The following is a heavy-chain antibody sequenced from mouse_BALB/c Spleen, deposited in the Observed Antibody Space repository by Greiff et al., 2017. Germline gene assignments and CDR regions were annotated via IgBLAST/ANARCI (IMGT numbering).Heavy chain of an antibody. V-gene: IGHV5-17*02. Sequence: EVQGVESGGGLVQPGGSRKLSCAASGFTFSSFGMHWVRQAPEKGLEWVAYISSGSSTIYYADTVKGRFTISRDNPKNTLFLQMTSLRSEDTAMYYCARWTYGYFDYWGQGTTLTVSS. J-gene: IGHJ2*01. CDR2: ISSGSSTI. CDR3: ARWTYGYFDY. D-gene: IGHD1-1*02. CDR1: GFTFSSFG.